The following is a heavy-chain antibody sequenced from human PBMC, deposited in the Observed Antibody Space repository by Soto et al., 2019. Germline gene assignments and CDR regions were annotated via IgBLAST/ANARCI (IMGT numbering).Heavy chain of an antibody. CDR3: ARDLSYSSGH. CDR1: GGSISSGGYS. Sequence: PSETLSLTCAVSGGSISSGGYSWSWIRQPPGKGLEWIGYMYHSGSTYYNPSLKSRVTISIDRSKNQFSLKLSSVTAADTAVYYCARDLSYSSGHWGQGTLVTVSS. V-gene: IGHV4-30-2*01. D-gene: IGHD3-10*01. J-gene: IGHJ4*02. CDR2: MYHSGST.